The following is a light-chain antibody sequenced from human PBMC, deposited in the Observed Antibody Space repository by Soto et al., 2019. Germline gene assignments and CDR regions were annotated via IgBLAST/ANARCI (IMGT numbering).Light chain of an antibody. J-gene: IGLJ1*01. CDR3: SSYTSSSTYV. V-gene: IGLV1-40*01. Sequence: QSALTQPPSVSGAPGQRVTISCTGSSSNIGAGYDVHWYQQLPGTAPKLMIYEVSNRPSGVSNRFSGSKSGNTASLTISGLQAEDEADYYCSSYTSSSTYVFGTGTKVTVL. CDR2: EVS. CDR1: SSNIGAGYD.